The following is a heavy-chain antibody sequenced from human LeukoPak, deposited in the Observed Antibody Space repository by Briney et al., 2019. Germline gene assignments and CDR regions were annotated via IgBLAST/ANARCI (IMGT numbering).Heavy chain of an antibody. CDR1: GGSFSGYY. J-gene: IGHJ5*02. Sequence: SETLSLTCAVYGGSFSGYYWSWIRQPPGKGLEWIGEINHSGSTNYNPSLKSRVTISVDTSKNQFSLKLSSVTAADTAVYYCARDQREWSGYYFGFDPWGQGTLVTVSS. D-gene: IGHD3-3*01. V-gene: IGHV4-34*01. CDR2: INHSGST. CDR3: ARDQREWSGYYFGFDP.